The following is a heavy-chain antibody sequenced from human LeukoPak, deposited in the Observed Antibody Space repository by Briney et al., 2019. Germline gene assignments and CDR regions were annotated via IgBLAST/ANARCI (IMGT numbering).Heavy chain of an antibody. D-gene: IGHD3-9*01. Sequence: GGSLRLSCAPSGFTVSSNYMTWVRQAPGRGLEWVSVIYGGGSTYYADSVKGRFTISRDNSKNTLYLQMNSLRAEVTAVYYCARAGILTGYYLDYWGQGTLVTVSS. CDR1: GFTVSSNY. CDR2: IYGGGST. J-gene: IGHJ4*02. V-gene: IGHV3-66*01. CDR3: ARAGILTGYYLDY.